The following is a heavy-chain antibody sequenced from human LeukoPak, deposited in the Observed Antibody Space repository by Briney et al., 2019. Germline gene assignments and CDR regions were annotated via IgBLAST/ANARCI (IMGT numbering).Heavy chain of an antibody. J-gene: IGHJ5*02. Sequence: PWETLSLTCTVSGGSISSYYWSWIRQPPGKGLGWIGYIDYSGSTNYNPSLKSRVTISVDTCKNQFSLKLCSVTAADTAVYYCATRVLYCSSTSCYNWFDPWGQGTLVTVSS. CDR2: IDYSGST. CDR1: GGSISSYY. CDR3: ATRVLYCSSTSCYNWFDP. D-gene: IGHD2-2*01. V-gene: IGHV4-59*01.